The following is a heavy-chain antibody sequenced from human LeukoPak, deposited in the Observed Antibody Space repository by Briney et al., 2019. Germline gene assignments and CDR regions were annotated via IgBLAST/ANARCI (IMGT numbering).Heavy chain of an antibody. V-gene: IGHV4-39*07. Sequence: SETLSLTCTVSGGSISSSSYYWGWIRQPPGKGLEWIGSIYYSGSTYYNPSLKSRVTISVDTSKNQSSLKLSSVTAADTAVYYCARSLVPAAIVYAFDIWGQGTMVTVSS. D-gene: IGHD2-2*01. CDR2: IYYSGST. J-gene: IGHJ3*02. CDR3: ARSLVPAAIVYAFDI. CDR1: GGSISSSSYY.